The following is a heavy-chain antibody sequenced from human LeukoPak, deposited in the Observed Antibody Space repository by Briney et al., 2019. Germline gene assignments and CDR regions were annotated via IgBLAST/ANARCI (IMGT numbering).Heavy chain of an antibody. J-gene: IGHJ4*02. CDR3: ARDSVYDFWSGYFGG. Sequence: SETLSLTCTVSGYSISSGYYWGWIRQPPGKGLEWIGSIYHSGNTYYNPSLKSRVTISVDTSKNQFFLKLSSVTAADTAVYYCARDSVYDFWSGYFGGWGQGTLVTVSS. V-gene: IGHV4-38-2*02. CDR1: GYSISSGYY. CDR2: IYHSGNT. D-gene: IGHD3-3*01.